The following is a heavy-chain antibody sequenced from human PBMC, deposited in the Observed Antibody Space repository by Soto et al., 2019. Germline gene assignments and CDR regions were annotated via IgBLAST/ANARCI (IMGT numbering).Heavy chain of an antibody. D-gene: IGHD6-25*01. V-gene: IGHV3-33*01. CDR3: ARDQRIEGIAAADPIHYYGLYV. CDR1: GFTFSSYG. CDR2: IWYDGSNK. Sequence: QVQLVESGGGVVQPGRSLRLSCAASGFTFSSYGMHWVRQAPGKGLEWVAVIWYDGSNKYYADSVKGRFTISRDNSKNTLYLHMNSLRAEDAAVYYCARDQRIEGIAAADPIHYYGLYVWGQGTTVTVSS. J-gene: IGHJ6*02.